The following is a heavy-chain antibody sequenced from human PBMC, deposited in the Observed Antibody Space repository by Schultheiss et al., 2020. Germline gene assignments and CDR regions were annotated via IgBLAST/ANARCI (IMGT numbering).Heavy chain of an antibody. CDR1: GFTFDDYA. CDR2: LSWNSDTI. Sequence: GGSLRLSCAASGFTFDDYAMHWVRQAPGKGLEWVSGLSWNSDTIVYADSVKGRFTISRDNAKNSLYLQMNSLRAEDTAVYYCARAQGELLRSAIDYWGQGTLVTVSS. CDR3: ARAQGELLRSAIDY. J-gene: IGHJ4*02. D-gene: IGHD1-26*01. V-gene: IGHV3-9*01.